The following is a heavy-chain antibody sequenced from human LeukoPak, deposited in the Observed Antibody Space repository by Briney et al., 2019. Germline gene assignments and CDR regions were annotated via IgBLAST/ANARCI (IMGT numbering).Heavy chain of an antibody. Sequence: SETLSLTCTVSGGSISSYYWSWIRQPPGTGLEWIGYIYYSGSTNYNPSLKSRVTISVDTSKNQFSLKLSSVTAADTAVYYCARYTGITGTNSYYYGMDVWGQGTTVTVSS. CDR2: IYYSGST. CDR3: ARYTGITGTNSYYYGMDV. D-gene: IGHD1-20*01. V-gene: IGHV4-59*01. J-gene: IGHJ6*02. CDR1: GGSISSYY.